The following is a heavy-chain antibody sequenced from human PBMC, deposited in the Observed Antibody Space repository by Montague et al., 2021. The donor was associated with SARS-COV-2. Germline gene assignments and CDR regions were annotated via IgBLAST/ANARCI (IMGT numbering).Heavy chain of an antibody. CDR1: GGSFSGFY. D-gene: IGHD3-3*01. CDR3: ARGSSFVTIFGVVITDPLFDY. J-gene: IGHJ4*02. V-gene: IGHV4-34*01. CDR2: INHSGST. Sequence: ETLSLTCAVYGGSFSGFYWSWIRQPPGKGLEWIGEINHSGSTNYNPSLKSRVTISVDTSKNQFSLKLSSVTAADTAVYYCARGSSFVTIFGVVITDPLFDYWGQGTLVTVSS.